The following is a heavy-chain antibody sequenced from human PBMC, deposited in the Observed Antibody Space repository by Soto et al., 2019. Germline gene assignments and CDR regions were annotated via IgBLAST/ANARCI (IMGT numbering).Heavy chain of an antibody. CDR3: ATGSRAVAGTGFDY. CDR1: GYTLTPVS. V-gene: IGHV1-24*01. CDR2: FDPEDGET. Sequence: ASVKVSCKVSGYTLTPVSMNWVRQSPVKGLEWMGGFDPEDGETIYAQKFQGRVTMTEDTSTDTAYMELSSLRSEDTAVYYCATGSRAVAGTGFDYWGQGTLVTVSS. D-gene: IGHD6-19*01. J-gene: IGHJ4*02.